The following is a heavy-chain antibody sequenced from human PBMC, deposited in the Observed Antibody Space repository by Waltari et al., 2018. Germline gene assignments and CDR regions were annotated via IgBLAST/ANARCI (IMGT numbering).Heavy chain of an antibody. D-gene: IGHD6-19*01. J-gene: IGHJ3*02. CDR3: ARDHSRQWLVDAFDI. Sequence: EVQLVESGGGLVQPGGSLRLSCAASGFTFSSYEMNWVRQAPGKGLEWVSYISSRGSTIYYADSVKGRFTISRDNAKNSLYLQMNSLRAEDTAVYYCARDHSRQWLVDAFDIWGQGTMVTVSS. CDR2: ISSRGSTI. V-gene: IGHV3-48*03. CDR1: GFTFSSYE.